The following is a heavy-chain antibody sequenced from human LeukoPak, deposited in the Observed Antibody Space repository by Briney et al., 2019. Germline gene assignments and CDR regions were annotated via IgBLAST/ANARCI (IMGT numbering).Heavy chain of an antibody. V-gene: IGHV4-38-2*02. CDR1: GYSISSGYY. D-gene: IGHD3-22*01. J-gene: IGHJ1*01. CDR3: AGRGYYDGYFHH. CDR2: IYQSGST. Sequence: PSETLSLTCTVSGYSISSGYYWGWIRQPPGKGLEWIGSIYQSGSTYYNPSLKTRVTISVDTSKNQFSLKLSSVTAADTAVYYCAGRGYYDGYFHHWGQGTLVTVSS.